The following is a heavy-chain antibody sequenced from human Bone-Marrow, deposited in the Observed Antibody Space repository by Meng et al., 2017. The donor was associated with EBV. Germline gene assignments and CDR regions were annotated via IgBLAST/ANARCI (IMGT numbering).Heavy chain of an antibody. CDR2: INTNTGNP. D-gene: IGHD6-13*01. J-gene: IGHJ5*02. CDR1: GYTFTSYA. V-gene: IGHV7-4-1*02. CDR3: ARGKGSSWYNWFDP. Sequence: GHVGQCGSEFTKPGALVKVSCKASGYTFTSYAMNWVRQAPGQGLEWMGWINTNTGNPTYAQGFTGRFVFSLDTSVSTAYLQISSLKAEDTAVYYCARGKGSSWYNWFDPWGQGTLVTVSS.